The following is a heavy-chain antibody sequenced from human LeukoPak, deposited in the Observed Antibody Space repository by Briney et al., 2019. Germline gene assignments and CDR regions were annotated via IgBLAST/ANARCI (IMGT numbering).Heavy chain of an antibody. V-gene: IGHV3-21*01. CDR2: ISSSSRYI. CDR1: GFTFNRYS. Sequence: GGSLRLSCAASGFTFNRYSMNWVRQAPGKGLEWVSSISSSSRYIYYADSVKGRFTISRDNAKNSLYLQTNSLRAEDTAVYYCARDREEDYYMDVWGKGSTVTASS. CDR3: ARDREEDYYMDV. J-gene: IGHJ6*03.